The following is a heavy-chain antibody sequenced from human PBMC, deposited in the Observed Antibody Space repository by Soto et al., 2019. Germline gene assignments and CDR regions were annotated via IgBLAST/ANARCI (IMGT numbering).Heavy chain of an antibody. CDR3: ARKDDFWSGSVWFDP. Sequence: ASVKVSCKASGYTFTSYGISWVRQAPGQGLEWMGWISAYNGNTNYAQKLQGRVTMTTDTSTSTAYMELRSLRSDDTAVYYCARKDDFWSGSVWFDPWGQGTLVTVSS. CDR1: GYTFTSYG. V-gene: IGHV1-18*04. CDR2: ISAYNGNT. J-gene: IGHJ5*02. D-gene: IGHD3-3*01.